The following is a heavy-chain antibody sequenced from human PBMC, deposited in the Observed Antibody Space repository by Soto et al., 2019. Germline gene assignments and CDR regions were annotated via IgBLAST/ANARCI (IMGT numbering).Heavy chain of an antibody. CDR2: LSGSGGTT. D-gene: IGHD3-10*01. Sequence: ESGGGLVQPGGSLRLSCSTSGFTFSPYVMNWVRQAPGKGLEWVSALSGSGGTTYYADSVRGRFTISRDNSKNTLFLQMNSLRAEDTALYYCAKQRAGYGSGADTYYFDFWGQGTQVTVSS. J-gene: IGHJ4*02. CDR1: GFTFSPYV. V-gene: IGHV3-23*01. CDR3: AKQRAGYGSGADTYYFDF.